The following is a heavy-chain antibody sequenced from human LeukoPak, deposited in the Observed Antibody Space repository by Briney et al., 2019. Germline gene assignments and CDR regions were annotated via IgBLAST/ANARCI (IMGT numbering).Heavy chain of an antibody. CDR1: GFTFSSYA. D-gene: IGHD5-12*01. V-gene: IGHV3-30*04. J-gene: IGHJ4*02. CDR2: ISYDGSNK. Sequence: PGGSLRLSCAASGFTFSSYAMHWVRQAPGKGLEWVAVISYDGSNKYYADSVKGRFTISRDNSKNTLYLQMNSLRAEDTAVYYCAKDSSGYDSGFDYWGQGTLVTVSS. CDR3: AKDSSGYDSGFDY.